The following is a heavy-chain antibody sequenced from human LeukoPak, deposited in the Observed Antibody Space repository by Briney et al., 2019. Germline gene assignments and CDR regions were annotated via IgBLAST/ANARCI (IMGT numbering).Heavy chain of an antibody. CDR3: ARDSISLTGTTVDY. V-gene: IGHV1-18*01. D-gene: IGHD1-20*01. J-gene: IGHJ4*02. Sequence: GASVKVSCKASGYTFTSYGISWVRQAPGQGLEWMGWISAYNGNTNYAQTLQGRVTMTTDTSTSTAYMELRSLRSDDTAVYYCARDSISLTGTTVDYWGQGTLVTVSS. CDR1: GYTFTSYG. CDR2: ISAYNGNT.